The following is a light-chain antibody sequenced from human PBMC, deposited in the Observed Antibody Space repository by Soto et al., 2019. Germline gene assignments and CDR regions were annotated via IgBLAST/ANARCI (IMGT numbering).Light chain of an antibody. J-gene: IGLJ1*01. V-gene: IGLV2-14*01. CDR2: DVS. Sequence: QSVLTQPASVSGSPGQSITISCTGTSSDVGGYNYVSWHQQHPGKAPKLMIYDVSNPPSGVSNRFSGSKSGNTASLTISGLPAEDEADYYCSSYTSSSTRVFGTGTKLTVL. CDR3: SSYTSSSTRV. CDR1: SSDVGGYNY.